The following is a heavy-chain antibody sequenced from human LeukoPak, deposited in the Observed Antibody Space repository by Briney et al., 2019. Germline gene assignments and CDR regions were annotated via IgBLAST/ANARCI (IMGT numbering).Heavy chain of an antibody. D-gene: IGHD3-10*01. CDR1: GGSISSSSYY. V-gene: IGHV4-39*07. J-gene: IGHJ5*02. CDR2: IYCSGST. Sequence: SETLSLTCTVSGGSISSSSYYWGWIRQPPGKGLEWIGSIYCSGSTYYNPSLKSRVTISVDTSKNQFSLKLSSVTAADTAVYYCAREPTLYGSGSPWGQGTLVTVSS. CDR3: AREPTLYGSGSP.